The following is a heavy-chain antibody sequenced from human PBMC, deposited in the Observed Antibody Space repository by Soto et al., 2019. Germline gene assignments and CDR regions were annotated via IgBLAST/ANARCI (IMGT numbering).Heavy chain of an antibody. CDR1: GDSISSSTYH. V-gene: IGHV4-39*07. Sequence: SETLSLTCTVSGDSISSSTYHWCWIRQHPGKGLEWIGSFYSGGSTNYNPSLKSRVTISVDTSKNQFSLKLSSVTAADTAVYYCARRGGYDILTGPLDYWGQGTLVTVSS. D-gene: IGHD3-9*01. CDR2: FYSGGST. J-gene: IGHJ4*02. CDR3: ARRGGYDILTGPLDY.